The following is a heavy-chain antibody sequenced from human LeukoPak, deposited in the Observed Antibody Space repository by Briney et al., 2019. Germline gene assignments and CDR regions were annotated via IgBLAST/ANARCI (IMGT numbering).Heavy chain of an antibody. CDR3: HVSWGIVVVPAAIGVGLGDY. CDR1: GYTFTSYY. CDR2: INPSGGST. D-gene: IGHD2-2*02. Sequence: ASVKVSCKASGYTFTSYYMHWVRQAPGQGLEWMGIINPSGGSTSYAQKFQGSVTMNRDTSTSTVYMELSSLRSEDTAVYYCHVSWGIVVVPAAIGVGLGDYWGQGTLVTVSS. V-gene: IGHV1-46*01. J-gene: IGHJ4*02.